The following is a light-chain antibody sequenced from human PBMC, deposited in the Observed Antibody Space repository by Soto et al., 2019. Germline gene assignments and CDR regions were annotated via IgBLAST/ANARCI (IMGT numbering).Light chain of an antibody. Sequence: DIQMTQSPSTLSASVGDTVTITCRASQSISSWLAWYQQKPGKAPKLLIYLASTLQSGVPSMFSGSGSGTEFSLTITSLQPDDSATYNCQQYNAYSGTFGQGTAVEIK. CDR2: LAS. CDR3: QQYNAYSGT. CDR1: QSISSW. V-gene: IGKV1-5*03. J-gene: IGKJ1*01.